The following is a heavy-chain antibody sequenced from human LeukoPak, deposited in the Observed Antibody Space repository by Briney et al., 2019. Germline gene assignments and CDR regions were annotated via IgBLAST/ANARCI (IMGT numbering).Heavy chain of an antibody. CDR1: NYFISSGFS. CDR3: ARKKMTAGPAFDI. D-gene: IGHD2-21*02. V-gene: IGHV4-38-2*02. CDR2: LYHSADTYYNPSLKGGDT. J-gene: IGHJ3*02. Sequence: PSETLSLTCTVSNYFISSGFSCGWIRQPPGKGLEWIGSLYHSADTYYNPSLKGGDTYYNPSLKGRVNISVDRSKNQFSLNLSSVTAADTAAYYCARKKMTAGPAFDIWGQGTMVTVSS.